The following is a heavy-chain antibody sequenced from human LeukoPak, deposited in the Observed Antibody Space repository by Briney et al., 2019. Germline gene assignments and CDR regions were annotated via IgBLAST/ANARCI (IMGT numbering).Heavy chain of an antibody. CDR1: GDSLLTPDYY. J-gene: IGHJ5*02. D-gene: IGHD2-2*01. V-gene: IGHV4-31*03. CDR2: IYYSGST. CDR3: ARVLGDIVVVPAAMDNWFDP. Sequence: SETLSPTCTVSGDSLLTPDYYWTWIRQHPGRGLEWIGYIYYSGSTYYNPSLKSRVTISVDTSKNQFSLKLSSVTAADTAVYYCARVLGDIVVVPAAMDNWFDPWGQGTLVTVSS.